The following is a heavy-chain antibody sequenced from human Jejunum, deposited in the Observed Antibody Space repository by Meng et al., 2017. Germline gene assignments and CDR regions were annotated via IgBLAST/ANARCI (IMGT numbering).Heavy chain of an antibody. Sequence: QVQVQESGPGLVKPSGTLSLPCAVSGGSIGSDNWWNWVRQPPGKGLEWIGEIYHSGSTNYNPSLKSRVTILVDKSKNQFSLKLTSVTAADTAVYYCASGQLVMGFDSWGQGTLVTVSS. CDR1: GGSIGSDNW. D-gene: IGHD6-6*01. V-gene: IGHV4-4*02. CDR2: IYHSGST. J-gene: IGHJ4*02. CDR3: ASGQLVMGFDS.